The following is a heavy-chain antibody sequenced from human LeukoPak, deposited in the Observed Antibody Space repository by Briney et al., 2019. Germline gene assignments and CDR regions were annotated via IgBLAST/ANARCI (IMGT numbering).Heavy chain of an antibody. CDR3: ARWDTAMVRFDY. J-gene: IGHJ4*02. V-gene: IGHV4-39*07. D-gene: IGHD5-18*01. CDR1: GGSISSYY. CDR2: IYYSGST. Sequence: SETLSLTCTVSGGSISSYYWGWIRQPPGKGLEWIGSIYYSGSTYYNPSLKSRVTISVDSSKNQFSLKLSSVTAADTAVYYCARWDTAMVRFDYWGQGTLVTVSS.